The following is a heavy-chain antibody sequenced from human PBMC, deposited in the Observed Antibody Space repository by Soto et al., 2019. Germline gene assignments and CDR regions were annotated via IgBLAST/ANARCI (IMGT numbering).Heavy chain of an antibody. Sequence: GGSLRLSCAASGFTFSSYAMHWVRQAPGKGLEWVAVISYDGSNKYYADSVKGRFTISRDNSKNTLYLQMNSLRAEDTAVYYCARDYSGFYYFDYWGQGTLVTAPQ. D-gene: IGHD2-15*01. CDR3: ARDYSGFYYFDY. CDR1: GFTFSSYA. J-gene: IGHJ4*02. CDR2: ISYDGSNK. V-gene: IGHV3-30-3*01.